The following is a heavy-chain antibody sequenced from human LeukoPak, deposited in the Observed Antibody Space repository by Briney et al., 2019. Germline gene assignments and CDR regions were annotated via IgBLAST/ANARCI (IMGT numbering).Heavy chain of an antibody. CDR1: GFTFSSYA. CDR3: VKALYPHYYDSSGYYYAEYFQH. V-gene: IGHV3-64D*06. CDR2: ISSNGGST. D-gene: IGHD3-22*01. J-gene: IGHJ1*01. Sequence: GGSPRLSCSASGFTFSSYAMHWVRQAPGKGLEYVSAISSNGGSTYYADSVKGRFTISRDNSKNTLYLQMSSLRAEDMAVYYCVKALYPHYYDSSGYYYAEYFQHWGQGTLVTVSS.